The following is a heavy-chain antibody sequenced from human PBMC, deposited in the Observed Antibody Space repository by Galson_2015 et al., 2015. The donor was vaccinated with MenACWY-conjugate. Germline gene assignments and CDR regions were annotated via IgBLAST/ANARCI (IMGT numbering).Heavy chain of an antibody. CDR1: GFTFGDYA. D-gene: IGHD2-15*01. V-gene: IGHV3-64D*06. CDR3: VRGYCSGGSCLHDAFDI. CDR2: ISSNGGST. J-gene: IGHJ3*02. Sequence: SLRLSCAASGFTFGDYAMSWFRQAPGKGLEYVSAISSNGGSTYYADSVKGRFTISRDNSKNTLYLQMSSLRAEDTAVYYCVRGYCSGGSCLHDAFDIWGQGTMVTVSS.